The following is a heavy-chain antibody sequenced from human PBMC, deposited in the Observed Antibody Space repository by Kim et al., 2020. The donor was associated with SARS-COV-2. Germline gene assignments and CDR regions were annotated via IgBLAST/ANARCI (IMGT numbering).Heavy chain of an antibody. Sequence: GGSLRLSCAASGFTFSSYSMNWVRQAPGKGLEWVASISSSGDYIYHADSVKGRFTISRDNARNSLCLQMNSLRAEDTAVYYCARERRSAGAFDYWGQGILLTVSS. CDR2: ISSSGDYI. CDR1: GFTFSSYS. D-gene: IGHD7-27*01. J-gene: IGHJ4*02. CDR3: ARERRSAGAFDY. V-gene: IGHV3-21*01.